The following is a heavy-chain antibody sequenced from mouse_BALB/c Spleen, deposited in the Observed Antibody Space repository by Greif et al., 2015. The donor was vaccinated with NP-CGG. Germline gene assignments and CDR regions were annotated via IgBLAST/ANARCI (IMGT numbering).Heavy chain of an antibody. V-gene: IGHV5-4*02. CDR2: ISDGGSYT. CDR1: GFTFSDYY. D-gene: IGHD1-1*01. J-gene: IGHJ2*01. CDR3: ASGSSFGY. Sequence: EVKLMESGGGLVKPGGSLKLSCAASGFTFSDYYMYWVRQTPEKRLEWVATISDGGSYTYYPDSVKGRFTISRDNAKNNLYLQMSSLKSEDTAMYYCASGSSFGYWGQGTTLTVSS.